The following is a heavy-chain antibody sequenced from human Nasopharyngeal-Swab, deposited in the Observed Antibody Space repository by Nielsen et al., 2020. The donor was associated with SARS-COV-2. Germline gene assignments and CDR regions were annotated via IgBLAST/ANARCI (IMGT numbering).Heavy chain of an antibody. D-gene: IGHD4-11*01. Sequence: GESLKISCAASGFTTSGYWMHWVRQVPGKGLVWVSRINSDGTITSYADSVRGRFTTSRDNAKNTLYLQMNSLGVEDTGVYHCARDTDFDYWGQGTPVTVSS. J-gene: IGHJ4*02. CDR2: INSDGTIT. V-gene: IGHV3-74*01. CDR1: GFTTSGYW. CDR3: ARDTDFDY.